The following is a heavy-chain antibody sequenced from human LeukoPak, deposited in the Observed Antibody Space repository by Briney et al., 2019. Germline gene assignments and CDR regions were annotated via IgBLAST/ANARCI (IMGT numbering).Heavy chain of an antibody. CDR1: GGSMSSNNYY. Sequence: SETPSLTCTVSGGSMSSNNYYWGWIRQPPGKGLEWVGNIYYSGSTHDNPSLKSRVTISVDTSKNQFSLKLSSVTAADTAVYYCARLVGWPYRYYFDYWGQGTLITVSS. CDR2: IYYSGST. D-gene: IGHD2-15*01. CDR3: ARLVGWPYRYYFDY. V-gene: IGHV4-39*01. J-gene: IGHJ4*02.